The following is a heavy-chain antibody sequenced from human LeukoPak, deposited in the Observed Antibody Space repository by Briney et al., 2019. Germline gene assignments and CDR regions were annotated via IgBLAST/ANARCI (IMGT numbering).Heavy chain of an antibody. CDR3: ARLDSSWYYY. D-gene: IGHD6-13*01. J-gene: IGHJ4*02. CDR2: INPTGGTT. CDR1: GYTFTSYY. V-gene: IGHV1-46*01. Sequence: ASVKVSCKASGYTFTSYYMSWVRQAPGQGLEWMGTINPTGGTTRNAQNLQGRVTMTRDTSTSTVYMELSSLSSEDTAMYYCARLDSSWYYYWGQGTLVTVSS.